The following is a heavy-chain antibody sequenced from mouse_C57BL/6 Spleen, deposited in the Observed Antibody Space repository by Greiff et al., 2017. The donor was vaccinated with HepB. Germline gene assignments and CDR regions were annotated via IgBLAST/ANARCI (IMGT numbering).Heavy chain of an antibody. CDR1: GFTFTDYY. V-gene: IGHV7-3*01. D-gene: IGHD4-1*01. CDR3: ASQTGGWFAY. CDR2: IRNKANGYTT. J-gene: IGHJ3*01. Sequence: EVQGVESGGGLVQPGGSLSLSCAASGFTFTDYYMSWVRQPPGKALEWLGFIRNKANGYTTEYSASVKGRFTISRDNSQSFLYLQMNALRAEDSATCDSASQTGGWFAYWGQGTLVTVSA.